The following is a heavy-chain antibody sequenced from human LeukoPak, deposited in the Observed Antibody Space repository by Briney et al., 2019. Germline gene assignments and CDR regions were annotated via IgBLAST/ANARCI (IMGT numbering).Heavy chain of an antibody. CDR3: AAGIPVINDY. D-gene: IGHD3-10*01. Sequence: GGSLTLSCAASGFTFSDYYMSWIRQAPGKGLEWVSYISNSSSTIYYADSVKGRFTISRENAKNSLYLQMNSLRAEDTAVYYCAAGIPVINDYWGQGTLVTVSS. CDR2: ISNSSSTI. V-gene: IGHV3-11*04. J-gene: IGHJ4*02. CDR1: GFTFSDYY.